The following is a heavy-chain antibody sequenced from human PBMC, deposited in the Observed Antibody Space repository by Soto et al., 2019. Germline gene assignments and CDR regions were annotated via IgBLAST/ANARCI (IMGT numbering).Heavy chain of an antibody. D-gene: IGHD2-2*01. CDR2: VSYTGST. V-gene: IGHV4-39*01. J-gene: IGHJ6*02. CDR3: ARRLKFVAFCRRTGCPYGMDV. Sequence: SETLSLTCAVSGGSISRSNWWSWVRQPPGKGLEWIGSVSYTGSTYDNPTLESRVTISVDTSKNQFSLKLSSVTAADTAIYYCARRLKFVAFCRRTGCPYGMDVWGQGTTVTVSS. CDR1: GGSISRSNW.